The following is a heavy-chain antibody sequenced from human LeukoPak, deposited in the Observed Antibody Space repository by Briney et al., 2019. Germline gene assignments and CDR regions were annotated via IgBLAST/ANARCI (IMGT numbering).Heavy chain of an antibody. CDR1: GFTFSSYG. Sequence: GGSLRLSCAASGFTFSSYGMHWVRQAPGKGLEWVAVIWYDGSNKYYADSVKGRFTISRDNSKNTLYLQMNSLRAEDTAVYYCAKDWGGSYYPDAFDIWGQGTMVTVSS. V-gene: IGHV3-33*06. J-gene: IGHJ3*02. CDR2: IWYDGSNK. D-gene: IGHD1-26*01. CDR3: AKDWGGSYYPDAFDI.